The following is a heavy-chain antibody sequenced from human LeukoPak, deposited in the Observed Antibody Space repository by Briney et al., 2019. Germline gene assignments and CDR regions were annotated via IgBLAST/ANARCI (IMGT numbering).Heavy chain of an antibody. CDR2: ISASGGST. CDR3: AKGDTGLPGASFDP. V-gene: IGHV3-23*01. CDR1: GFTFSSYA. D-gene: IGHD2-2*01. Sequence: QPGGSLRVSCAASGFTFSSYAMSWVRQAPGKGLEWVSGISASGGSTYHADSVKGRFTISRDNSKNTLFLQMNSLRAEDTAVYYCAKGDTGLPGASFDPWGQGTLVTVSS. J-gene: IGHJ5*02.